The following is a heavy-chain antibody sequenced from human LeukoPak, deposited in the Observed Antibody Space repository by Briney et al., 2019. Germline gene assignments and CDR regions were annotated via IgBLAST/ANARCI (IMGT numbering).Heavy chain of an antibody. CDR2: IYHSGST. V-gene: IGHV4-30-2*01. D-gene: IGHD2-15*01. J-gene: IGHJ2*01. CDR1: GGSISSGGYS. CDR3: ARASSPWYFDL. Sequence: SETLSLTCAVSGGSISSGGYSWSWLRQPPGKGLEWIGYIYHSGSTYYNPSLKSRVTISVDRSKNQFSLKLSSVTAADAAVYYCARASSPWYFDLWGRGTLVTVSS.